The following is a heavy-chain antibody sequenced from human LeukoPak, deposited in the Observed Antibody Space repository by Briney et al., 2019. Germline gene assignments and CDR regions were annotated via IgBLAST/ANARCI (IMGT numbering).Heavy chain of an antibody. CDR3: ARVNMIRGVIDY. D-gene: IGHD3-10*01. V-gene: IGHV3-11*04. CDR2: ISSHGSTI. J-gene: IGHJ4*02. CDR1: GFTFTDSY. Sequence: KPGGSLRLSCAASGFTFTDSYMTWVRQAPGKGLEWISYISSHGSTIYCADSVKGRFTISRDSANNSLYLQMNSLTAADTALYFCARVNMIRGVIDYWGQGTLVTVSS.